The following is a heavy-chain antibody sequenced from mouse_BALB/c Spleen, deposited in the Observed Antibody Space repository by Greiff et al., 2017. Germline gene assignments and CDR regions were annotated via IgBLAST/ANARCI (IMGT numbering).Heavy chain of an antibody. J-gene: IGHJ3*01. Sequence: EVKLVESGGGLVKPGGSLKLSCAASGFTFSSYAMSWVRQTPEKRLEWVATISSGGSYTYYPDSVKGRFTISRDNAKNTLYLQMSSLRSEDTAMYYCARRDYYGSSLAGFAYWGQGTLVTVSA. CDR1: GFTFSSYA. D-gene: IGHD1-1*01. CDR3: ARRDYYGSSLAGFAY. V-gene: IGHV5-9-3*01. CDR2: ISSGGSYT.